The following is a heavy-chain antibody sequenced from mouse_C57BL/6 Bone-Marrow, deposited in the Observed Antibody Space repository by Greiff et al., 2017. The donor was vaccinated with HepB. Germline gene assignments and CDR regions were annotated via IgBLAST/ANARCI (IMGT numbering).Heavy chain of an antibody. CDR1: GFTFSSYA. Sequence: EVQVVESGAGLVKPGGSLKLSCAASGFTFSSYAMSWVRQTPEKRLEWVAYISSGGDYIYYADTVKGRFTISRDNARNTLYLQMSSLKSEDTAMYYCTRGPLYYGYSFDYWGQGTTLTVSS. D-gene: IGHD2-2*01. CDR2: ISSGGDYI. CDR3: TRGPLYYGYSFDY. J-gene: IGHJ2*01. V-gene: IGHV5-9-1*02.